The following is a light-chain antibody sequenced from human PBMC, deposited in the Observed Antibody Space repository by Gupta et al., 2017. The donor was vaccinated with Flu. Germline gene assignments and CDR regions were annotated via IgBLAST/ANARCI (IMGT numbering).Light chain of an antibody. V-gene: IGLV6-57*01. CDR1: SGNIASNY. J-gene: IGLJ2*01. CDR3: QSYDGGYFVA. Sequence: NFILTQPHPVSESPGKTVTISCTRSSGNIASNYVQWYQQRPGRSPTPVIYEDNQRPSGVPDRFSGSIDSSSNSASLTISGLKTEDGADYYCQSYDGGYFVAFGGGTKLTVL. CDR2: EDN.